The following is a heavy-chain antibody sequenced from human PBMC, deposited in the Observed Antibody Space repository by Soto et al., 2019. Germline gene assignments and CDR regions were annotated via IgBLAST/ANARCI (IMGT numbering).Heavy chain of an antibody. D-gene: IGHD3-10*01. CDR3: AKEPYYYGSGSYPPAYYYYGMDV. Sequence: GGSLRLSCAASGFTFSSYAMSWVRQAPGKGLEWVSAISGSGGSTYYADSVKGRFTISRDNSKNTLYLQMNSLRAEDTAVYYCAKEPYYYGSGSYPPAYYYYGMDVWGQGTTVTVSS. V-gene: IGHV3-23*01. CDR1: GFTFSSYA. J-gene: IGHJ6*02. CDR2: ISGSGGST.